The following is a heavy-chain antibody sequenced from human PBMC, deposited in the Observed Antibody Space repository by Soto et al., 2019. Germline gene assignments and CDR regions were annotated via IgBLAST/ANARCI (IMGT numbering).Heavy chain of an antibody. CDR3: ARVVISGSYLDY. Sequence: PGGSLRLSCEASGFSVSSSHMIWVRQAPGKGLEWVSYISSSSSTIYYADSVKGRFTISRDNAKNSLYLQMNSLRAEDTAVYYCARVVISGSYLDYWGQGT. CDR1: GFSVSSSH. J-gene: IGHJ4*02. D-gene: IGHD1-26*01. V-gene: IGHV3-48*01. CDR2: ISSSSSTI.